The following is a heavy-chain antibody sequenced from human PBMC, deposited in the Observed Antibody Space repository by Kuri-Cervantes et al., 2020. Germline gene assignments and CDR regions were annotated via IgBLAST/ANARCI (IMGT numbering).Heavy chain of an antibody. D-gene: IGHD3-22*01. Sequence: ASVKVSCKASGYSFSGYYMHWVRQAPGQGLEWMGWINPNSGGTNSAQKFQGWVTMTRDTSISTAYMELSRLRSDDTAVYYCARDPFYYDSSGYHYGALYYFDYWGQGTLVTVSS. CDR3: ARDPFYYDSSGYHYGALYYFDY. V-gene: IGHV1-2*04. CDR1: GYSFSGYY. J-gene: IGHJ4*02. CDR2: INPNSGGT.